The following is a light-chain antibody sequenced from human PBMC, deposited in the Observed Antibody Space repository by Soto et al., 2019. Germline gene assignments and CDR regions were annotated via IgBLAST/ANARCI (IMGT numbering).Light chain of an antibody. Sequence: EIVLTQSPGTLSLSPGERATLSCRASQSVSSSYLAWYQQKPGQAPRLLIYGASSRATGIPDRFSGSGSGTDFTLTISRLEPEDSAVYYCHQRYNWLSFGGGTKVDIK. J-gene: IGKJ4*01. V-gene: IGKV3D-20*02. CDR2: GAS. CDR1: QSVSSSY. CDR3: HQRYNWLS.